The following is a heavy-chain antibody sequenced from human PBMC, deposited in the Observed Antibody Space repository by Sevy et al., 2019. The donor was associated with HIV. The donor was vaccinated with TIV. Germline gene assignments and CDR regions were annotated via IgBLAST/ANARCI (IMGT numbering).Heavy chain of an antibody. CDR1: GGSISSGAYY. V-gene: IGHV4-30-4*01. CDR3: ARESGRTYLVIDS. Sequence: SETLSLTCTVSGGSISSGAYYWNWLRQAPGKGPEWIGYIYHGLSNFYNPSLQSRATVSVDRSKNQFSLTLTSVTAADTAVYYCARESGRTYLVIDSWGPGTLVTVSS. J-gene: IGHJ4*02. CDR2: IYHGLSN. D-gene: IGHD2-21*01.